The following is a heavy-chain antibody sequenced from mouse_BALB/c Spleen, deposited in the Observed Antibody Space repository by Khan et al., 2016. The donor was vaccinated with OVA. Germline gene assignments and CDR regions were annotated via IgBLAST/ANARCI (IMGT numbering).Heavy chain of an antibody. J-gene: IGHJ2*01. D-gene: IGHD1-1*01. CDR1: GYIFTSYW. CDR3: AREEALYYFAY. V-gene: IGHV1-76*01. CDR2: IYPGTDNS. Sequence: QVQLKQSGAELVRPGASVKLSCKTSGYIFTSYWIHWVKQRSGQGLEWIARIYPGTDNSYYNEKLRDKATLTADKSSSTAYIQLSGLKSEDSAVYFCAREEALYYFAYWGQGTTLTVSS.